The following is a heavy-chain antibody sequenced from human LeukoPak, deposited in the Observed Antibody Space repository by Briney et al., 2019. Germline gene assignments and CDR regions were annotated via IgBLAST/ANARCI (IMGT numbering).Heavy chain of an antibody. CDR1: GGSISSSSYY. J-gene: IGHJ4*02. Sequence: ETLSLTCTVSGGSISSSSYYWGWIRQPPGKGLEWVSSIGYSGSDTHYADSVKGRFTISRDNSKNTLYLQMNSLRAEDTALYYCARDSRHLSSTRGGLKDSRGAFFDYWGQGTLVTVSS. CDR3: ARDSRHLSSTRGGLKDSRGAFFDY. CDR2: IGYSGSDT. V-gene: IGHV3-23*01. D-gene: IGHD6-13*01.